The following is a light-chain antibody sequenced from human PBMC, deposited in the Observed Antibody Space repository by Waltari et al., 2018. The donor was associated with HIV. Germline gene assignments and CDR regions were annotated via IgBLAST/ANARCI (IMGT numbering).Light chain of an antibody. CDR3: QQYNVYST. V-gene: IGKV1-5*03. CDR2: KAS. J-gene: IGKJ1*01. CDR1: QSISTS. Sequence: DIQLTKAPSILSAYVGDRVSVTCRASQSISTSLAWYQVKAGKAPKLLIYKASSLNSGVPSRFRGRGSGTDFTLTISSLQSDDFATYYCQQYNVYSTFGQGTKVEIK.